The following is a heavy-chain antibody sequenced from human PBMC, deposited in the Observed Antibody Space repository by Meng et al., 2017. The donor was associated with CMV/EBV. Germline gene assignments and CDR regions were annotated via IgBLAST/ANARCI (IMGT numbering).Heavy chain of an antibody. CDR3: ATRVGYDSSGYYVDY. CDR2: IYHSGSI. Sequence: GSLRLSCTVSGYSISSGYYWGWIRQPPGKGLELIGSIYHSGSIYYNPSLKSRVTISVDTSKNQFSLKLSSVTAADTAVYYCATRVGYDSSGYYVDYWGQGTLVTVSS. J-gene: IGHJ4*02. CDR1: GYSISSGYY. D-gene: IGHD3-22*01. V-gene: IGHV4-38-2*02.